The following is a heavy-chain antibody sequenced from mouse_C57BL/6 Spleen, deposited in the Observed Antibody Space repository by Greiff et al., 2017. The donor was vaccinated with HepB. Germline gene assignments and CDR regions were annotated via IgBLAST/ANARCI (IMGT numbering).Heavy chain of an antibody. CDR2: IYPGDGDT. J-gene: IGHJ2*01. CDR1: GYAFSSYW. Sequence: QVQLQQSGAELVKPGASVKISCKASGYAFSSYWMNWVKQRPGKGLEWIGQIYPGDGDTNYNGKFKGKATLTADKSSSTAYMQLSSLTSEDSAVYFCARSGDTTVVGHNYWGQGTTLTVSS. D-gene: IGHD1-1*01. V-gene: IGHV1-80*01. CDR3: ARSGDTTVVGHNY.